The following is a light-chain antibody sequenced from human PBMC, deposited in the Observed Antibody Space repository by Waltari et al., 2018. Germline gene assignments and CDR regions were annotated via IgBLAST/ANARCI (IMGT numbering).Light chain of an antibody. J-gene: IGKJ1*01. CDR3: MQARQTPWT. CDR1: QSLQEKNGFNF. Sequence: DIVMTQSPRSLAVTPGEPASIPFRSSQSLQEKNGFNFLDWYLQKPGQSPQLLIYLGFNRASGVPDRFSGSGSGTEYTLKISRVEAEDVGFYYCMQARQTPWTFGQGTKVEI. V-gene: IGKV2-28*01. CDR2: LGF.